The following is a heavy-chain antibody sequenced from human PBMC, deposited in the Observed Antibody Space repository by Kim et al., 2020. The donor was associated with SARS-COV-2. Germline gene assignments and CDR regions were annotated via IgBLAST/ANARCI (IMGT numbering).Heavy chain of an antibody. CDR3: ARSTGYCDY. CDR2: STI. D-gene: IGHD3-9*01. Sequence: STIYYSGSVKGRFTNSRDNAKNSLYLQMSSLRDEDTAVYYCARSTGYCDYWGQGTLVTVSS. J-gene: IGHJ4*02. V-gene: IGHV3-48*02.